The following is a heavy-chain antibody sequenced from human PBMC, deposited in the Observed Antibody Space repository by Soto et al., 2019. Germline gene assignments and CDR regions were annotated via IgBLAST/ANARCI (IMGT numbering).Heavy chain of an antibody. D-gene: IGHD3-22*01. CDR3: ARLGGYYQALDT. V-gene: IGHV4-39*07. J-gene: IGHJ5*02. CDR2: IYYRGST. Sequence: SETLSLTCTVSGGSISSSSYYWGWIRQPPRKGLEWIGSIYYRGSTTYNPSLKSRVTMSVDTSENQFSLKLTSVTAADTPVYYCARLGGYYQALDTWGQGTLVTVSS. CDR1: GGSISSSSYY.